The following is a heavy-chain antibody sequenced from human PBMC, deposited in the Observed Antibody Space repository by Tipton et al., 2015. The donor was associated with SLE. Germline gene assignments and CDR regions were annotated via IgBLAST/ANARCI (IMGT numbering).Heavy chain of an antibody. J-gene: IGHJ5*02. CDR2: IYYSGST. CDR1: GGSISSHSYY. Sequence: TLSLTCTVSGGSISSHSYYWGWVRQPPGKGLEWIGSIYYSGSTYYNPSLNSRVTISLDTSKNQFSLSLNSVTAADTAVYFCARMGSIVLKRFDPWGQGTLVTVSS. CDR3: ARMGSIVLKRFDP. D-gene: IGHD2-8*01. V-gene: IGHV4-39*07.